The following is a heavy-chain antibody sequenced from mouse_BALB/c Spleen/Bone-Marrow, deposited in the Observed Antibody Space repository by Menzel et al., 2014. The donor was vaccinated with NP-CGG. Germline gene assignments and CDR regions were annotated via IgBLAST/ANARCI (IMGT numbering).Heavy chain of an antibody. CDR3: ASPIYYGNYEGFAY. V-gene: IGHV1-20*01. CDR1: GYSFTGYF. D-gene: IGHD2-1*01. CDR2: INPYNGDT. J-gene: IGHJ3*01. Sequence: EVQLQQSGPELVKPGASVKISCKASGYSFTGYFMNWVMQSHGKSLEWIGRINPYNGDTFYNQKFKGKATMTVDKSSSTAYMELARLTSEDSAIYYCASPIYYGNYEGFAYWGQGTLVTVSA.